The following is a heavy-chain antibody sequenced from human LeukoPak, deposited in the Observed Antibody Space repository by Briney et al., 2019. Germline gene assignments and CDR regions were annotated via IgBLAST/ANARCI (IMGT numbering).Heavy chain of an antibody. D-gene: IGHD4-17*01. CDR3: ARVGVNGDRRNAFDI. Sequence: ASVKVSCKASGYIFTNYAINWVRQAPGQGLEWMGWINTNTGNPTYAQGFTGQFVFSLDTSVSTAYLQISSLKAEDTAVYYCARVGVNGDRRNAFDIWGQGTMVTVSS. V-gene: IGHV7-4-1*02. CDR1: GYIFTNYA. J-gene: IGHJ3*02. CDR2: INTNTGNP.